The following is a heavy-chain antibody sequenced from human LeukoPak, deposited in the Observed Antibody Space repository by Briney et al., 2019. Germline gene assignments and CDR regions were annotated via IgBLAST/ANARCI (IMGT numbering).Heavy chain of an antibody. V-gene: IGHV3-33*01. Sequence: GRSLRLSCAASGFTFSSYGVHWVRQAPGKGLEWVAVIWYDGSNKYYADSVKGRFTISRDNSKNTLYLQMNSLRAEDTAVYYCARQNEAAAHYYFDYWGQGTLVTVSS. CDR1: GFTFSSYG. CDR2: IWYDGSNK. CDR3: ARQNEAAAHYYFDY. J-gene: IGHJ4*02. D-gene: IGHD6-13*01.